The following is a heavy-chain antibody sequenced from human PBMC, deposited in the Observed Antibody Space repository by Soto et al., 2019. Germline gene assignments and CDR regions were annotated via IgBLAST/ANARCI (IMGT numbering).Heavy chain of an antibody. V-gene: IGHV3-30*18. J-gene: IGHJ6*02. CDR1: GFTFSSYG. D-gene: IGHD2-15*01. CDR3: AKIIVGV. Sequence: QVQLVESGGGVVQPGRSLRLSCAASGFTFSSYGMHWVRQAPGKGLEWVAVISYDGSNKYYADSVKGRFTISRDNSKNTLYLQMNSLRAEDTGVYYCAKIIVGVWGQGTTVTVSS. CDR2: ISYDGSNK.